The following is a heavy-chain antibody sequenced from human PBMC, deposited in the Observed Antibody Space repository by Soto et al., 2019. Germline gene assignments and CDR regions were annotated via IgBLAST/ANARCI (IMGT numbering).Heavy chain of an antibody. J-gene: IGHJ4*02. CDR3: ARDFYDIFTGYYRRNFDY. CDR2: INHSGNT. D-gene: IGHD3-9*01. CDR1: GGSFSGYY. V-gene: IGHV4-34*01. Sequence: QVQLQQWGAGLLKPSETLSLTCAVYGGSFSGYYWSWIRQPPGKGLAWIGEINHSGNTNYNPSLKSRVTISVDTFKNQFSLKLSSVTAADTAVYYCARDFYDIFTGYYRRNFDYWGQGTLVTVSS.